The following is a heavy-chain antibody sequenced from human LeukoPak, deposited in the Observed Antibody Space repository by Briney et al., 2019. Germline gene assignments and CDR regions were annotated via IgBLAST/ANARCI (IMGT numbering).Heavy chain of an antibody. Sequence: PGGSLRLSCAASGFTFSSYEMSCVRHDPGKGLEWVSYISSSGSTIYYADSVKGRFTISRDNAKNSLYLQMNSLRAEDTVVYYCARTDWAAAMVQDYWGQGTLVTVSS. V-gene: IGHV3-48*03. D-gene: IGHD5-18*01. CDR2: ISSSGSTI. J-gene: IGHJ4*02. CDR3: ARTDWAAAMVQDY. CDR1: GFTFSSYE.